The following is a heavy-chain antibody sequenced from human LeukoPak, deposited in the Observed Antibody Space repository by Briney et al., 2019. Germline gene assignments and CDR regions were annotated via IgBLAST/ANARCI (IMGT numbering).Heavy chain of an antibody. CDR1: GGSISSSVYY. CDR2: IYHSGST. D-gene: IGHD2-21*01. V-gene: IGHV4-39*01. J-gene: IGHJ4*02. CDR3: ARQGPYCGGDCSNYFDC. Sequence: SETLSLTCTVSGGSISSSVYYWAWIRQPPGKGLEWIGTIYHSGSTYYNPSLKSRVTISVDTSKNQFSLKLSSVTAADTAVYYCARQGPYCGGDCSNYFDCWGQGTLVTVSS.